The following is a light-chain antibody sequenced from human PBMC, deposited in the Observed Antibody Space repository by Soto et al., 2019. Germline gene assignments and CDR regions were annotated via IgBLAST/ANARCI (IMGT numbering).Light chain of an antibody. J-gene: IGLJ1*01. V-gene: IGLV2-11*01. CDR1: SSDVGGYNY. CDR2: DVN. CDR3: CSYAGRYSYV. Sequence: QSALTQPRSVSGSPGQSVTISCTGTSSDVGGYNYVSWYQQHPGKAPKLMIYDVNKRPSGVPDRFSGSRSAYTASLTISGLQAEDEADYYCCSYAGRYSYVFGTGTKVTVL.